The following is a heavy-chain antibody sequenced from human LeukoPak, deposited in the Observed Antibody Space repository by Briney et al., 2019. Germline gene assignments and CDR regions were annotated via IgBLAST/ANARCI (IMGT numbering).Heavy chain of an antibody. D-gene: IGHD3-10*01. J-gene: IGHJ5*02. Sequence: SETLSLTCTVSGGSMSGFFWTWIRQPPGKELEWIGSIYYSGSSTKYNPSLKSRLTISVDTSKSQFSLKLNSATAADTAVYYCAKSLGTYYYGSGSYFWFDPWGQGTLVTVSS. CDR1: GGSMSGFF. V-gene: IGHV4-59*01. CDR2: IYYSGSST. CDR3: AKSLGTYYYGSGSYFWFDP.